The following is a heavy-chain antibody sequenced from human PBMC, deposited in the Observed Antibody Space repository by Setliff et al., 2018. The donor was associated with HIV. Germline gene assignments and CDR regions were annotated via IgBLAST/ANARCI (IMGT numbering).Heavy chain of an antibody. CDR1: GFTFNNAW. Sequence: PGGSLRLSCEISGFTFNNAWMTWVRQAPGKGLEWVGHIKSKTDGGTTDYAAPVKGRFTISRDDSKTTLSLQMNSLKTEDTAIYYCTTDLGSGRFSWNNNWGQGTLVTVSS. CDR3: TTDLGSGRFSWNNN. CDR2: IKSKTDGGTT. D-gene: IGHD1-26*01. V-gene: IGHV3-15*01. J-gene: IGHJ4*02.